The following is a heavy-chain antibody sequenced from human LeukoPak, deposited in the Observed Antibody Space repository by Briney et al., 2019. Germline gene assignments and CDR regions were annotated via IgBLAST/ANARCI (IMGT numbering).Heavy chain of an antibody. J-gene: IGHJ4*02. V-gene: IGHV3-23*01. Sequence: PGGSLRLSCAASGFTFSTYAMSWVRQTPGRGLEWVSAISDGGGRRTWYADYVKGRFTISRDNSKNTVYLQMNRLRAEDTAVYYCAKDRERWLPNQGHYFDYWGQGTLVTVSS. D-gene: IGHD5-24*01. CDR1: GFTFSTYA. CDR2: ISDGGGRRT. CDR3: AKDRERWLPNQGHYFDY.